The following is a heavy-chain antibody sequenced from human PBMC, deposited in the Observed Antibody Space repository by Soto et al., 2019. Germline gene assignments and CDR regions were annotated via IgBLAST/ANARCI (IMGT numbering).Heavy chain of an antibody. CDR3: ARGYSSSWYVNYYYGMDV. CDR2: ISRSSSYT. V-gene: IGHV3-11*05. D-gene: IGHD6-13*01. Sequence: QVQLVESGGGLVKPGGSLRLSCAASGFTFSDYYMSWIRKAPGKGLEWVSYISRSSSYTNYADSVKGRFTISRDNAKNSLYLQMNSLRAEDTAVYYCARGYSSSWYVNYYYGMDVWGQGTTVTVSS. CDR1: GFTFSDYY. J-gene: IGHJ6*02.